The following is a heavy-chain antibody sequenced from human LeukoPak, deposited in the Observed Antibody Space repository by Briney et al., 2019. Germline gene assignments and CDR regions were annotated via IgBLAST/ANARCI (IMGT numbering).Heavy chain of an antibody. J-gene: IGHJ4*02. CDR3: ARDLYYDSSGPYRY. Sequence: GGSLRLSCAASGFTFSSYLMSWVRQAPGKGLEWVANIKQDGSEKYYVDSVKGRFTISRDNAKNSLYLQMNSLRAEDTAVYYCARDLYYDSSGPYRYWGQGTLVTVSS. D-gene: IGHD3-22*01. CDR1: GFTFSSYL. CDR2: IKQDGSEK. V-gene: IGHV3-7*01.